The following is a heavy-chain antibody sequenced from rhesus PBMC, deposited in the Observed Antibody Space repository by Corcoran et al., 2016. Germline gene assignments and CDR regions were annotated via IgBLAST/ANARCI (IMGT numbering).Heavy chain of an antibody. CDR2: ISGSGGST. J-gene: IGHJ4*01. V-gene: IGHV4-57*01. Sequence: QLQLQESGPGLVKPSETLSLTGAVSGGSVSSRNWWSGIRQPPGTGLEWIGRISGSGGSTSYNPSLTSRVTISTDTSKNQFSLKVTSVTAADTAVYYCARDKYSGSYHFDYWGQGVLVSVSS. CDR1: GGSVSSRNW. D-gene: IGHD6-25*01. CDR3: ARDKYSGSYHFDY.